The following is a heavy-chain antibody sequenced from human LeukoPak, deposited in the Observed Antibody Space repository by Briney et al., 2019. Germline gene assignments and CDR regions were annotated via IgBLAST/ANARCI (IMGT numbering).Heavy chain of an antibody. Sequence: SETLSLTCTVSGGSISSYYWSWIRQPPGKGLEWIGDIYYSGSTNYNPSLKSRVTISADTSKNQFSLKLTSVTAADTAVYYCARVQYYYYYMDVWGKGTTVTVSS. V-gene: IGHV4-59*01. CDR1: GGSISSYY. D-gene: IGHD1-1*01. CDR3: ARVQYYYYYMDV. CDR2: IYYSGST. J-gene: IGHJ6*03.